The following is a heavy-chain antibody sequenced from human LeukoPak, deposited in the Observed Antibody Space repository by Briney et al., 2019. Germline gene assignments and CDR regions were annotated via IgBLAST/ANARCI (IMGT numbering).Heavy chain of an antibody. CDR2: ISSSSSTI. V-gene: IGHV3-48*04. CDR1: GFTFSSYS. Sequence: GGSLRLSCAASGFTFSSYSMNWVRQAPGKGLEWVSYISSSSSTIYYADSVKGRFTISRDNAKNSLYLQMNSLRAEDTAVYYCAREGAAWLLPFDYWGQGTLVTVSS. J-gene: IGHJ4*02. D-gene: IGHD6-19*01. CDR3: AREGAAWLLPFDY.